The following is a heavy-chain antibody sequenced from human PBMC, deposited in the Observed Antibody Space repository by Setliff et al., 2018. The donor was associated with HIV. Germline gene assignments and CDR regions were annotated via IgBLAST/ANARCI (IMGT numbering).Heavy chain of an antibody. CDR1: GGSISSSNW. Sequence: RLRRTLSLTCAASGGSISSSNWWSWVRQPPGKGLEWSGEIYNSGSTNSNPSLKSRVTISVYKSKNNFSLKLSSLTAVDTAVYYCARDKGVGTVVAGIDYWGQGTLFTVSS. D-gene: IGHD6-19*01. J-gene: IGHJ4*02. CDR3: ARDKGVGTVVAGIDY. CDR2: IYNSGST. V-gene: IGHV4-4*02.